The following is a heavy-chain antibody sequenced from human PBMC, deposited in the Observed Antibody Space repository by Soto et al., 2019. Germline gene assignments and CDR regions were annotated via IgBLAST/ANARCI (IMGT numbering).Heavy chain of an antibody. D-gene: IGHD6-6*01. CDR3: AKAGWGQEYSSSSN. J-gene: IGHJ4*02. Sequence: EVQLLESGGGLVQPGGSLRLSCAASGFTFSSYAMSWVRQAPGKGLEWGSDISGSGGSTYYADSVKGRFTISRDNSKNTMYLQMNSLRAEDTAVYYGAKAGWGQEYSSSSNWGQGTLVTVSS. CDR2: ISGSGGST. V-gene: IGHV3-23*01. CDR1: GFTFSSYA.